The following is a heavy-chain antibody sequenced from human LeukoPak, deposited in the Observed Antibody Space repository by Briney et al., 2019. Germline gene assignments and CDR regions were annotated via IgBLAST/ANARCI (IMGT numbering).Heavy chain of an antibody. J-gene: IGHJ3*02. V-gene: IGHV1-69*05. Sequence: GSSVKVSCKASGGTFSSYAIIWVRQAPGQGLEWMGGIIPIFGTANYAQKFQGRVTITTDESTSTAYMELSSLRSEDTAVYYCARGGSSSWWVNDAFDIWGQGTMVTVSS. CDR1: GGTFSSYA. CDR2: IIPIFGTA. D-gene: IGHD6-13*01. CDR3: ARGGSSSWWVNDAFDI.